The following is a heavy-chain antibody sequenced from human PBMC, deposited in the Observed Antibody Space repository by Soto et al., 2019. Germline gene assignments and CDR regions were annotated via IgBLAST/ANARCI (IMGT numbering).Heavy chain of an antibody. CDR1: GFTFSSYC. J-gene: IGHJ6*02. CDR2: INSDGSST. CDR3: ARVRGQIYGMDV. Sequence: ESLSISFAASGFTFSSYCMHWVRQALGKGLVWVSRINSDGSSTSYADSVKGRFTISRDNAKNTLYLQMNSLRAEDTAVYYCARVRGQIYGMDVWGQGTTVTVSS. V-gene: IGHV3-74*01. D-gene: IGHD3-10*01.